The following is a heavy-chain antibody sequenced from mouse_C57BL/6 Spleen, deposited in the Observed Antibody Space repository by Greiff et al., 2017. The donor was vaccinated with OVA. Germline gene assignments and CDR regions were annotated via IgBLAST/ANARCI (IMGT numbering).Heavy chain of an antibody. CDR2: ISSGSSTI. V-gene: IGHV5-17*01. J-gene: IGHJ3*01. D-gene: IGHD1-1*01. CDR1: GFTFSDYG. CDR3: AKGPFYSPFAY. Sequence: EVKLVESGGGLVKPGGSLKLSCAASGFTFSDYGMHWVRQAPEKGLEWVAYISSGSSTIYYADTVKGRFTISRDNAQNTLFLQMTSLRSEDTAMYYCAKGPFYSPFAYWGQGTLVTVSA.